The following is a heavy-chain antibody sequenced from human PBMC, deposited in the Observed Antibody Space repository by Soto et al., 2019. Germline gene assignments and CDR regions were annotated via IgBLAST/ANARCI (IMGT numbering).Heavy chain of an antibody. V-gene: IGHV1-69*13. Sequence: SVKVSCKASGGTFSSYAISWVRQAPGQGLEWMGGIIPIFGTANYAQKFQGRVTITADESTSTAHMELSSLRSEDTAVYYCARGLGYGGSYGMDVWGQGTTVTVSS. CDR2: IIPIFGTA. CDR1: GGTFSSYA. D-gene: IGHD5-18*01. J-gene: IGHJ6*02. CDR3: ARGLGYGGSYGMDV.